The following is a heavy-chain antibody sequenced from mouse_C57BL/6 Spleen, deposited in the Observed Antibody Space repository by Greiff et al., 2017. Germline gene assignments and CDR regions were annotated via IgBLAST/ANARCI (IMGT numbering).Heavy chain of an antibody. CDR1: GFTFSSYA. Sequence: EVMLVESGEGLVKPGGSLKLSCAASGFTFSSYAMSWVRQTPEKRLEWVAYISSGGDYIYYADTVKGRFTISRDNARNTLYLQMSSLKSEDTAMYYCTRDQRGIYYGNYKGSFDDWGQGTTLTVSS. J-gene: IGHJ2*01. D-gene: IGHD2-1*01. CDR2: ISSGGDYI. CDR3: TRDQRGIYYGNYKGSFDD. V-gene: IGHV5-9-1*02.